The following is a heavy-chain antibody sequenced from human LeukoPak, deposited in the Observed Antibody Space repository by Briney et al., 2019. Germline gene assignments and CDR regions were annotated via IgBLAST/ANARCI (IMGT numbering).Heavy chain of an antibody. D-gene: IGHD3-10*01. CDR3: AKEDMVRGVPFAY. CDR2: ISGSGSSP. V-gene: IGHV3-23*01. Sequence: GGSLRLSCAASGLTFSSYVMSWVRQAPGKGLERVSAISGSGSSPYYADSVKGRFTISRDNSKNTLYLQMNSLRAEDTAVYYCAKEDMVRGVPFAYWGQGILVTVSS. CDR1: GLTFSSYV. J-gene: IGHJ4*02.